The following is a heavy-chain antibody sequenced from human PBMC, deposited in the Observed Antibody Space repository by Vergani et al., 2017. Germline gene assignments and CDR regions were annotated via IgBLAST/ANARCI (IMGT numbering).Heavy chain of an antibody. CDR2: IYYSGLT. D-gene: IGHD5-18*01. J-gene: IGHJ5*02. V-gene: IGHV4-39*07. CDR3: ARAAWIQLSCWFDP. CDR1: ADSISSGSYY. Sequence: QLQLQQSGPGLVKPSETLFLTCTVSADSISSGSYYWGWIRQPPGKSLEWIGSIYYSGLTYYNPSLKSRVAISVDTSKNQFSLKVTSVTAADTAVYYCARAAWIQLSCWFDPWGQGTLVTVSS.